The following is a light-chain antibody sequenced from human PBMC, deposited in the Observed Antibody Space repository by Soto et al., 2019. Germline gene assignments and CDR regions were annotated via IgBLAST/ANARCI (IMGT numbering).Light chain of an antibody. CDR1: SSDVGGYNY. CDR2: EVS. J-gene: IGLJ1*01. V-gene: IGLV2-14*01. Sequence: QSVLTQPRSVSGSPGQSVTISCSGSSSDVGGYNYVSWYQQHPGKAPKLMIYEVSNRPSGVSNRFSGSKSGNTASLTISGLQAEDEADYYCSSYTSRSTLYVFGNGTKVTV. CDR3: SSYTSRSTLYV.